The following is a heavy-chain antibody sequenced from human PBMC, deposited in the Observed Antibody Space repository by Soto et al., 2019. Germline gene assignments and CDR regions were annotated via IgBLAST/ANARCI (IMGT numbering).Heavy chain of an antibody. CDR2: IYHSGST. CDR1: GGSISSGGYS. J-gene: IGHJ1*01. Sequence: QLQLQESGSGLVKPSQTLSLTCAVSGGSISSGGYSWSWIRQPPGKGLEWIGYIYHSGSTYYNPSLKSRVTISVDRSKNQFSMKLSSVTAADTAVYYCAAGGVGIYDSSGYYYLYFQHWGQGTLVTVSS. D-gene: IGHD3-22*01. CDR3: AAGGVGIYDSSGYYYLYFQH. V-gene: IGHV4-30-2*01.